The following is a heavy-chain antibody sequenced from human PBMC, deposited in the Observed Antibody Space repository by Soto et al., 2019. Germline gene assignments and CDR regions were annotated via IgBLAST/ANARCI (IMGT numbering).Heavy chain of an antibody. J-gene: IGHJ4*02. D-gene: IGHD3-10*01. Sequence: PSETLSLTCAVYGGSFSGYYWSWIRQPPGKGLEWIGEINHSGSTNYNPSLKSRVTISVDTSKNQFSLKLSSVTAADTAVYYCASSGSYYKTIDYWGQGTLVTVSS. V-gene: IGHV4-34*01. CDR1: GGSFSGYY. CDR3: ASSGSYYKTIDY. CDR2: INHSGST.